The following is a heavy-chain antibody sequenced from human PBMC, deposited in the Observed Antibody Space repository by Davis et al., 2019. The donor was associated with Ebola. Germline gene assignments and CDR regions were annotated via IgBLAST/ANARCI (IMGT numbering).Heavy chain of an antibody. CDR3: ARDRHDTSGYGF. CDR1: GDSLNNYY. D-gene: IGHD3-22*01. CDR2: IYSSAST. J-gene: IGHJ4*02. V-gene: IGHV4-4*07. Sequence: SETLSLTCSVSGDSLNNYYWSWIRQSAGKRLEWIGRIYSSASTNYNPSTNYSPSLQSRVTMSIDPSKNQFSLRLTSLTAADTAIYYCARDRHDTSGYGFWGQGTLVTVSS.